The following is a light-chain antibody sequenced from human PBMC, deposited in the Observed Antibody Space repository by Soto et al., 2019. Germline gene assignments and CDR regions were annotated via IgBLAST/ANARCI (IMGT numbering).Light chain of an antibody. V-gene: IGLV2-14*01. CDR1: SSDVGGYNF. CDR2: EVS. CDR3: SSYTASSTRV. Sequence: QSALTQAASVSGSPGQSITISCTGTSSDVGGYNFVSWYQQHPGKAPNLMIYEVSYRPSGVSNRFSGSKSGNTASLTISGLQAEDEADYYCSSYTASSTRVFGGGTKLTVL. J-gene: IGLJ3*02.